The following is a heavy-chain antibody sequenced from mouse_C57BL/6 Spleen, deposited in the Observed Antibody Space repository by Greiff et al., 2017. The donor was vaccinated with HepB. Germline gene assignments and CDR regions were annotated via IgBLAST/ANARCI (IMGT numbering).Heavy chain of an antibody. CDR3: AVITTVVGRYFDV. CDR2: IYPGDGDT. Sequence: VQLQESGPELVKPGASVKISCKASGYAFSSSWMNWVKQRPGKGLEWIGRIYPGDGDTNYNGKFKGKATLTADKSSSTAYMQLSSLTSEDSAVYFCAVITTVVGRYFDVWGTGTTVTVSS. CDR1: GYAFSSSW. J-gene: IGHJ1*03. V-gene: IGHV1-82*01. D-gene: IGHD1-1*01.